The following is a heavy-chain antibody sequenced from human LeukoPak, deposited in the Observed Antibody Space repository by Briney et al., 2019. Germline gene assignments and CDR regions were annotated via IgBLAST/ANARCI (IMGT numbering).Heavy chain of an antibody. D-gene: IGHD6-19*01. J-gene: IGHJ5*02. CDR1: GFTFSSYS. V-gene: IGHV3-21*01. CDR3: ARVSNSGWGSRFDP. CDR2: ISSSSSYI. Sequence: GGSLRLSCAASGFTFSSYSMKWVRQAPGKGLEWVSSISSSSSYISYADSLKGRFTISRDNAKNSLYLQMNSLRAEDTAVYYCARVSNSGWGSRFDPWGQGTLVTVSS.